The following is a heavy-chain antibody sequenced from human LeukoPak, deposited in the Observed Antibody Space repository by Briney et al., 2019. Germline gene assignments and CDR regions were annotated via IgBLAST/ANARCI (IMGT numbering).Heavy chain of an antibody. CDR2: INQDGSET. CDR1: GFIFSTYW. D-gene: IGHD5-24*01. Sequence: GGSLRLSCAASGFIFSTYWMSWVRLAPGKGLEWVANINQDGSETFYVDSVKDRFTISRDNGKNSMFVQMDSLRAEDTAVYYCVRGFDGYFGFDLWGQGTMVTVSS. CDR3: VRGFDGYFGFDL. V-gene: IGHV3-7*05. J-gene: IGHJ3*01.